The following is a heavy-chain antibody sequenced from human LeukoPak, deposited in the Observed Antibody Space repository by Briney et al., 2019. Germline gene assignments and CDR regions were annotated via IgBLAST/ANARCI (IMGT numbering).Heavy chain of an antibody. D-gene: IGHD1-26*01. J-gene: IGHJ2*01. CDR3: GRLVEVHGYWYFDV. V-gene: IGHV4-34*01. CDR2: VTRSGSP. Sequence: PSETLSLTCAVYGGSFSGYYWSWIRQPPGKGLEWLGEVTRSGSPNYNPSLKSRLTMSVDTSKNQFSPNLQSVTAADTALYYCGRLVEVHGYWYFDVWGHGTLVTVSS. CDR1: GGSFSGYY.